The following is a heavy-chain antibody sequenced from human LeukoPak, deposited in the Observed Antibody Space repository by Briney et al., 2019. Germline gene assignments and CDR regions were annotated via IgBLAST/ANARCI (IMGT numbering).Heavy chain of an antibody. Sequence: PGGSLRLSCAASGFTFSSYSMNWVRQAPGKGLEWVSSISSSSSYIYYADSVKGRFTISRDNAKNSLYLQMNSLRAEDTAVYYCARDESDGRGSWYNHRRHFDYWGQGTLVTVSS. V-gene: IGHV3-21*01. CDR1: GFTFSSYS. CDR2: ISSSSSYI. CDR3: ARDESDGRGSWYNHRRHFDY. J-gene: IGHJ4*02. D-gene: IGHD6-13*01.